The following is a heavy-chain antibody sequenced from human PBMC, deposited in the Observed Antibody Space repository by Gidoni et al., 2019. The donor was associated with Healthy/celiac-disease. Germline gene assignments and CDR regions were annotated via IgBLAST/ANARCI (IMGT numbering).Heavy chain of an antibody. CDR3: ARGEWELLEHYYYYYGMDV. Sequence: QVQLQQWGAGPLKPSETLSLTCAVYGGPLSGYYWSWIRQPPGKGLEWIGEINHSGSTNYNPTLKSRVTISVDTSKNQFSLKLSSVTAADTAVYYCARGEWELLEHYYYYYGMDVWGQGTTVTVSS. D-gene: IGHD1-26*01. CDR1: GGPLSGYY. CDR2: INHSGST. V-gene: IGHV4-34*01. J-gene: IGHJ6*02.